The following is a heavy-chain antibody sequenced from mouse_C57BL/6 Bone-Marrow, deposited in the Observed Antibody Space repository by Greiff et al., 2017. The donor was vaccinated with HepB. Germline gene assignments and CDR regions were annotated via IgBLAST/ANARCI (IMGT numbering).Heavy chain of an antibody. D-gene: IGHD2-4*01. CDR1: GFTFSSYA. V-gene: IGHV5-9-1*02. CDR2: ISSGGDYI. J-gene: IGHJ3*01. CDR3: TSDTIYYDYPSWFAY. Sequence: DVMLVESGEGLVKPGGSLKLSCAASGFTFSSYAMSWVRQTPEKRLEWVAYISSGGDYIYYADTVKGRFTIARDNARNTLYLQMSSLKSEDTAMYYCTSDTIYYDYPSWFAYWGQGTLVTVSA.